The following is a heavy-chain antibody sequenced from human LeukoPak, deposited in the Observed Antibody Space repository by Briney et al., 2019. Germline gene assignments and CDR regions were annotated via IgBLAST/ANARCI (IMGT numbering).Heavy chain of an antibody. D-gene: IGHD2-15*01. CDR3: ARDTELLRWSWFDP. Sequence: AESLKISCKGSAYSSTSYCIGWVRQMPRKGLEWMGIIYPGDSDTRYSPSFQGKVTISADKSITTAYLQWSSLKASDTDMYYCARDTELLRWSWFDPWGQGTLVTVSS. CDR2: IYPGDSDT. V-gene: IGHV5-51*01. J-gene: IGHJ5*02. CDR1: AYSSTSYC.